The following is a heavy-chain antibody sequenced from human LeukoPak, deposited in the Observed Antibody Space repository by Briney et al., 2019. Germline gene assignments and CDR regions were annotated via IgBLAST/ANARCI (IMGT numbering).Heavy chain of an antibody. J-gene: IGHJ4*02. CDR2: FKTKTDGGTT. V-gene: IGHV3-15*01. D-gene: IGHD3-22*01. Sequence: AGGSLRLSCAASGFTFNNAWMGWVGRAPGKGRSWFGRFKTKTDGGTTDYAAPVKGRFTISRDDSKNTLYLQMNSLKTEDTAVYYCTTVTYYYDSSGYYHDYWGQGTLVTVSS. CDR3: TTVTYYYDSSGYYHDY. CDR1: GFTFNNAW.